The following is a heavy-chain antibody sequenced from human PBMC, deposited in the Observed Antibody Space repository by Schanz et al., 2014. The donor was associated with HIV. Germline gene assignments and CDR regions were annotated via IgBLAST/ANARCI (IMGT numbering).Heavy chain of an antibody. J-gene: IGHJ5*02. Sequence: EVQLLESGGGLVQPGGSLRLSCEASGFRFDDCAMHWVRQVPEKGLEWVSIISGSGGSTYYADSVKGRFTISRDNSKNTLYLQMNRLRAEDTAVYYCAKVRRLLTRWDWFDPWGQGTLVTVSS. CDR3: AKVRRLLTRWDWFDP. CDR2: ISGSGGST. CDR1: GFRFDDCA. V-gene: IGHV3-23*01. D-gene: IGHD6-25*01.